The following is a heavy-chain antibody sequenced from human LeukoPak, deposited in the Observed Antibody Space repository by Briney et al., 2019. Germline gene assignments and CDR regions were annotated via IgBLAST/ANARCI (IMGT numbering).Heavy chain of an antibody. J-gene: IGHJ4*02. CDR2: ISASGGST. D-gene: IGHD3-10*01. CDR1: GFTFSSYA. V-gene: IGHV3-23*01. Sequence: QPGGSLRLSCAASGFTFSSYAMNWVRQAPGKGLEWVSAISASGGSTYYADSVKGRFTISRDNSKNTLYLQMNSLRAEDTAVYYCAKDPNYYYGSGSYYNEWGQGTLVTVSS. CDR3: AKDPNYYYGSGSYYNE.